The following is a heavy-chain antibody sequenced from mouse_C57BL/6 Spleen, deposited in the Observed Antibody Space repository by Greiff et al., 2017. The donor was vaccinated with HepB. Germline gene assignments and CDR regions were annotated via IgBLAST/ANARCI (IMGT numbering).Heavy chain of an antibody. J-gene: IGHJ4*01. CDR2: IYPGDGDT. CDR3: ARNSNYDYYAMDY. V-gene: IGHV1-82*01. CDR1: GYAFSSSW. Sequence: LVESGPELVKPGASVKISCKASGYAFSSSWMNWVKQRPGKGLEWIGRIYPGDGDTNYNGKFKGKATLTADKSSSTAYMQLSSLTSEDSAVYFCARNSNYDYYAMDYWGQGTSVTVSS. D-gene: IGHD2-5*01.